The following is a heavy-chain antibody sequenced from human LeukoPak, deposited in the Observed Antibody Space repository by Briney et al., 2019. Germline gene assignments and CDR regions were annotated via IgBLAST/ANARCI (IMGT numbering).Heavy chain of an antibody. V-gene: IGHV5-51*01. CDR3: ASGREQLWLRGGFDY. D-gene: IGHD5-18*01. CDR1: GYSFTSYW. J-gene: IGHJ4*02. CDR2: IYPGDSDT. Sequence: GESLKISCKGSGYSFTSYWIGWVRQMPGKGLEWMGIIYPGDSDTRYSPSFQGQVTISADKSISTAYLQWSSLKASDTAMYYCASGREQLWLRGGFDYWGQGTLVTVSS.